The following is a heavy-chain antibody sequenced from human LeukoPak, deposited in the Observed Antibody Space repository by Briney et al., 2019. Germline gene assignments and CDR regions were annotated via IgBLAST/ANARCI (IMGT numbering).Heavy chain of an antibody. Sequence: GGSLRLSCAASGFTFSNSAMNWVRQVPGKGLEWVSSIDYDSSHIYYAASVRGRFTISRDNARNSVYLQMNSLRVEDTAVYYCAGDPLRYLRVAHYDYWGQGTLVAVSS. V-gene: IGHV3-21*01. CDR1: GFTFSNSA. D-gene: IGHD2-2*02. J-gene: IGHJ4*02. CDR3: AGDPLRYLRVAHYDY. CDR2: IDYDSSHI.